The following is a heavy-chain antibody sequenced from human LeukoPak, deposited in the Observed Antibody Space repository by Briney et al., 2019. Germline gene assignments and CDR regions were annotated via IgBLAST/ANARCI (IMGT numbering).Heavy chain of an antibody. J-gene: IGHJ6*03. Sequence: GGSLRLSCAASGFTFSDYAMHWVRQAPGKGLEWVAVISYDGSNKYYADSVKGRFTISRDNSKNTLYLQMNSLRAEDTAVYYCARSWDTTMANYYHYMDVWGKGTRVPVSS. CDR2: ISYDGSNK. D-gene: IGHD5-18*01. V-gene: IGHV3-30*04. CDR1: GFTFSDYA. CDR3: ARSWDTTMANYYHYMDV.